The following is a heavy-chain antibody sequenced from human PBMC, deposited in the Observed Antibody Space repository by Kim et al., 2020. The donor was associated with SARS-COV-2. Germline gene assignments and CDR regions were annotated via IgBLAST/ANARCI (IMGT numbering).Heavy chain of an antibody. CDR2: IYPGDSDT. CDR1: GYSFSSYW. D-gene: IGHD1-7*01. CDR3: ARRGTAYEYFDF. Sequence: GESLKISCKGSGYSFSSYWIAWVRQMPGKGLEWMGIIYPGDSDTRYNPSFQGQVTISADKSLSTAYLHWSSLGASDTAIYYCARRGTAYEYFDFWGQGTL. J-gene: IGHJ4*02. V-gene: IGHV5-51*01.